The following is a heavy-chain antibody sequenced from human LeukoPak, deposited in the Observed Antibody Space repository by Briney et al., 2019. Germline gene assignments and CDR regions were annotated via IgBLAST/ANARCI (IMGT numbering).Heavy chain of an antibody. CDR2: IYPGDSDT. D-gene: IGHD5-24*01. J-gene: IGHJ4*02. Sequence: GESLKISCKGSGYNFATYWIGWVRQMPGKGLEWMGIIYPGDSDTRYSPSFQGHVTISVDKSINTAYLQWSSLKASDTAIYYCASRKKGMATTGFDYWGQGTLVTVSS. CDR3: ASRKKGMATTGFDY. CDR1: GYNFATYW. V-gene: IGHV5-51*01.